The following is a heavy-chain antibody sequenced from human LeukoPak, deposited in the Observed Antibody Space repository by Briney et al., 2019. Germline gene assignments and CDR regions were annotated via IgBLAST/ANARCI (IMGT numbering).Heavy chain of an antibody. D-gene: IGHD5-18*01. CDR1: GFTFNSYA. V-gene: IGHV3-23*01. CDR2: ISGSGGST. CDR3: AKSRGIQAFDY. J-gene: IGHJ4*02. Sequence: GGSLRLSCAASGFTFNSYAMSWVRQAPGKGLEWVSAISGSGGSTYYADSVKGRFIISRDISKNTLYLQMNSLRAEDTAVYFCAKSRGIQAFDYWGQGTLVSVSS.